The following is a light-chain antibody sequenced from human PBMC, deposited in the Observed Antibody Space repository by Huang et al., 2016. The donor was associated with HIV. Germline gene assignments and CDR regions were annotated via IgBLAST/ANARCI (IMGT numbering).Light chain of an antibody. J-gene: IGKJ1*01. V-gene: IGKV1-5*03. CDR2: KAS. CDR3: QQYGSFST. Sequence: DIQMTQSPSTLSASVGDRVTITCRVSQSIANYLAWYQQRPGQPPKLLIYKASTLEDGIPSRFSGDGHGTDFTLTIRGLQPDDFATYYCQQYGSFSTFGHGTKVEVK. CDR1: QSIANY.